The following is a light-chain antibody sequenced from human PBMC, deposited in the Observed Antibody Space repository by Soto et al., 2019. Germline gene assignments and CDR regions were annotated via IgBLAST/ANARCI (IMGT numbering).Light chain of an antibody. Sequence: QSALTQPASVSGSPGQSITISCTGTSSDVGGYNYVSWYQQHPGKAPKLMIYEVNNRPSGVSNRFSGSKSGNTASLTISGLQAEDEADYYCSSFTSTSTYVFGTGTMVTVL. CDR2: EVN. J-gene: IGLJ1*01. CDR3: SSFTSTSTYV. V-gene: IGLV2-14*01. CDR1: SSDVGGYNY.